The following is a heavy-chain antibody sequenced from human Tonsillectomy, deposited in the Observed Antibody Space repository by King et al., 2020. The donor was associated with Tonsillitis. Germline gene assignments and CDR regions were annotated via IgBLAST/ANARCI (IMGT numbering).Heavy chain of an antibody. CDR1: GFTFSNYG. D-gene: IGHD2-15*01. CDR3: ATPPFEVCSGELDWGYYYDVDV. J-gene: IGHJ6*01. V-gene: IGHV3-30*03. Sequence: VQLVESGGGVVQPGRSLRLSCAASGFTFSNYGMYWVRQAPGKGLEWVAVISFDGSRKYYADSVKGRFTISRDNSKNTLYLQMNSLRVEDTAVYYCATPPFEVCSGELDWGYYYDVDVCGQGTPVSVSP. CDR2: ISFDGSRK.